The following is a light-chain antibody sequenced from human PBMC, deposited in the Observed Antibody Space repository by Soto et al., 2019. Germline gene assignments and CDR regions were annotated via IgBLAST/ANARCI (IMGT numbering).Light chain of an antibody. CDR1: QSIRSHY. V-gene: IGKV3-20*01. CDR3: QQDGSSVT. J-gene: IGKJ1*01. CDR2: GAH. Sequence: EIVLTQSPGTLSLSPGERATLSCRASQSIRSHYLAWYQQKPGQAPRLLISGAHNRAPGIPDRFSGSESGTDFTLRISRLEPEDFAVYYCQQDGSSVTFGQGTKVEIK.